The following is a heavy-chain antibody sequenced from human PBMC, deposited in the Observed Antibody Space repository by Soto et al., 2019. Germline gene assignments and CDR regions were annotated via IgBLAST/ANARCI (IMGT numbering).Heavy chain of an antibody. CDR1: GFTFSSYG. D-gene: IGHD2-8*01. V-gene: IGHV3-33*01. CDR3: ARDRHLVLSYYGMDV. Sequence: GGSLRLSCAASGFTFSSYGMHWVRQAPGKGLEWVAVIWYDGSNKYYADSVKGRFTISRDNSKNTRYLQMNSLRAEDTAVYYCARDRHLVLSYYGMDVWGQGTTVTVSS. J-gene: IGHJ6*02. CDR2: IWYDGSNK.